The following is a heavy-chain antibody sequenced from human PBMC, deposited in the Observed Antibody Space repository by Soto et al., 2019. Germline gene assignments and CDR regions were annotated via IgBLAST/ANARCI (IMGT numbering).Heavy chain of an antibody. Sequence: SETLSLTCTVSGGSISSSSYYWGWIRQPPGKGLEWIGNIYYSGSTYYNPSLKSRVTISVDTSKNQFSLKLSSVTAADTAVYYCARAKAPLYSSSWYWFDPWGQGTQVTVSS. J-gene: IGHJ5*02. CDR1: GGSISSSSYY. V-gene: IGHV4-39*01. CDR2: IYYSGST. D-gene: IGHD6-13*01. CDR3: ARAKAPLYSSSWYWFDP.